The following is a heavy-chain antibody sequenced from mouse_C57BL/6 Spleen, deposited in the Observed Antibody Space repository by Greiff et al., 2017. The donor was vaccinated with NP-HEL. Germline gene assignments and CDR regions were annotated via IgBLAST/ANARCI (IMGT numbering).Heavy chain of an antibody. D-gene: IGHD1-1*01. J-gene: IGHJ2*01. V-gene: IGHV2-9-1*01. CDR1: GFSLTSYA. CDR2: IWTGGGT. Sequence: VQRVESGPGLVAPSQSLSITCTVSGFSLTSYAISWVRQPPGKGLEWLGVIWTGGGTNYNSALKSRLSISKDNSKSQVFLKMNSLQTDDTARYYCARNDYYGSSYYFDYWGQGTTLTVSS. CDR3: ARNDYYGSSYYFDY.